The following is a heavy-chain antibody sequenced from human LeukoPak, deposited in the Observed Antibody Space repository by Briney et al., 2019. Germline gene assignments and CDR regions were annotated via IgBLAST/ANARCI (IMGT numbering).Heavy chain of an antibody. CDR2: INSDGSST. CDR3: AKDFGELASYYMDV. Sequence: GGSPRLSCAASGFTFSRYWMHWVRQAPGKGLVWVSRINSDGSSTSYADSVRGRFTISRDNAKNTLYLQMNSLRAGDTAVYYCAKDFGELASYYMDVWGKGTTVTVSS. V-gene: IGHV3-74*01. J-gene: IGHJ6*03. CDR1: GFTFSRYW. D-gene: IGHD3-10*01.